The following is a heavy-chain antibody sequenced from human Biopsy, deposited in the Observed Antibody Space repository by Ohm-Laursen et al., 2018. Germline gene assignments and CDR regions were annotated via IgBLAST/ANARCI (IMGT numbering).Heavy chain of an antibody. CDR3: ARDETGSSVFGPYYYGMDV. CDR1: GHSFTKYY. V-gene: IGHV1-46*01. D-gene: IGHD3-9*01. J-gene: IGHJ6*02. Sequence: GASVKVSCKASGHSFTKYYINWARQAPGQGLEWMGIINPTGGTTSYAEKFQGRVTLTRDTSTGTVYLELNSLIYEDTALYYCARDETGSSVFGPYYYGMDVWGQGTTVTVSS. CDR2: INPTGGTT.